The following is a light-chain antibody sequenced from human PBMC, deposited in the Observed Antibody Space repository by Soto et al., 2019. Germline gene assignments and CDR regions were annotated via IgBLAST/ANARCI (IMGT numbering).Light chain of an antibody. CDR3: QQYAYSPRT. CDR1: QSLSNNW. J-gene: IGKJ1*01. Sequence: EIVLTQSPGTLSLSPGESATLSCRSSQSLSNNWFGWYQQKPGQAPRLLIYDVSTRATGIPDRFSGSESGTDFTLTISRLEPEDFAVYFCQQYAYSPRTFGQGTRLEIK. V-gene: IGKV3-20*01. CDR2: DVS.